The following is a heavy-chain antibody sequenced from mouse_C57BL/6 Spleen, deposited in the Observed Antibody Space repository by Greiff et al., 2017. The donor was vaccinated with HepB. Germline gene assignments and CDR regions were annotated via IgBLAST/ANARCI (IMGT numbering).Heavy chain of an antibody. Sequence: VKLQQSGPELVKPGASVKISCKASGYAFSSSWMNWVKQRPGKGLEWIGRIYPGDGDTNYNGKFKGKATLTADKSSSTAYMQLSSLTSEDSAVYFCAYSNSWYFDVWGTGTTVTVSS. V-gene: IGHV1-82*01. CDR3: AYSNSWYFDV. D-gene: IGHD2-5*01. CDR2: IYPGDGDT. J-gene: IGHJ1*03. CDR1: GYAFSSSW.